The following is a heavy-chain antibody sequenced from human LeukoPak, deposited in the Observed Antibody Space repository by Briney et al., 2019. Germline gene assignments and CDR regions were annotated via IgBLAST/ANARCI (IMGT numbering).Heavy chain of an antibody. D-gene: IGHD2-2*01. V-gene: IGHV4-39*02. CDR1: GGSISSSSYY. J-gene: IGHJ2*01. Sequence: SETLSLTCTVSGGSISSSSYYWGWIRQPPGKGLEWIGSIYYSGSTYYNPSLKSRVTISVDTSKNQFSLKLSSVTAADTAVYYCARDPRIVVVPAAWSYFDLWGRGTLVTVSS. CDR2: IYYSGST. CDR3: ARDPRIVVVPAAWSYFDL.